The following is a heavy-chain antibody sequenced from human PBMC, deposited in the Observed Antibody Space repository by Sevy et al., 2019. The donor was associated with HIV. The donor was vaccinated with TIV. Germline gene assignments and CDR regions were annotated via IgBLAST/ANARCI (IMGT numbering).Heavy chain of an antibody. J-gene: IGHJ4*02. CDR1: GFTLNDVY. V-gene: IGHV3-11*01. D-gene: IGHD2-2*01. Sequence: GGCLRLSCAASGFTLNDVYMNWIRQVPGKGLQWISYISTSGYDILYADSVKGRFIMSMDKAKNSLFLQMNRLRAEDTAVYYCVRGHPHTMYEESSFDFWGPGTLVTVSS. CDR3: VRGHPHTMYEESSFDF. CDR2: ISTSGYDI.